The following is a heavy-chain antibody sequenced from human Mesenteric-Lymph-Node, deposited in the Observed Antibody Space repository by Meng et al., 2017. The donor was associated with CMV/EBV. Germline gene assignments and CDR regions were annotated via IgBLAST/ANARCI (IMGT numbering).Heavy chain of an antibody. J-gene: IGHJ4*02. CDR1: VGSISSSSYY. D-gene: IGHD3-22*01. CDR3: ARDGDYYDSSGYNPFDY. CDR2: IYYSGST. V-gene: IGHV4-39*07. Sequence: QLQLQESGPGLVKPSETLSLPCPVSVGSISSSSYYWGWIRQPPGKGLEWIGSIYYSGSTYYNPSLKSRVTISVDTSKNQFSLKLSSVTAADTAVYYCARDGDYYDSSGYNPFDYWGQGTLVTVSS.